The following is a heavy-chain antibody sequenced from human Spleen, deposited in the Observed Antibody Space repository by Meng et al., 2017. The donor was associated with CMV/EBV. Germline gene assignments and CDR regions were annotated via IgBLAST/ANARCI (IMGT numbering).Heavy chain of an antibody. CDR3: ARETHNEFWNGYLYYGMDV. CDR1: GFTFSDHY. J-gene: IGHJ6*02. V-gene: IGHV3-11*01. CDR2: ISNSGSMI. Sequence: GGSLRLSCATSGFTFSDHYMSWIRQAPGKGLEWVSYISNSGSMIYYADSAKGRFTISRGNAKNSLYLQMNSLRAEDTAVYYCARETHNEFWNGYLYYGMDVWGQGTTVTVSS. D-gene: IGHD3/OR15-3a*01.